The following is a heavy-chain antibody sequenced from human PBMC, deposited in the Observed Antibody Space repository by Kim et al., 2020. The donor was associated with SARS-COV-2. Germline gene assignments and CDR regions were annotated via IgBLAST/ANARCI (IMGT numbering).Heavy chain of an antibody. CDR2: IEGGGGER. D-gene: IGHD2-2*01. Sequence: GGSLRLSCVVSGFTFSHSWMAWVRQAPGKGLEWVANIEGGGGERNYVDSVKGRFTISRDNVRNSLYLQMDSLRAEDSAVYYCARVIGYDTFDYWGQGTLVTVSS. V-gene: IGHV3-7*03. CDR3: ARVIGYDTFDY. CDR1: GFTFSHSW. J-gene: IGHJ4*02.